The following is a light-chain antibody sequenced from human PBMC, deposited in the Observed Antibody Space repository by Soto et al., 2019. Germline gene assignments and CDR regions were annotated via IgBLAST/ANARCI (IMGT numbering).Light chain of an antibody. CDR1: QTVERW. V-gene: IGKV1-5*01. CDR3: QQYKDYVWT. Sequence: DIQITQSPSTLPASVGDRVTISWRASQTVERWLAWYQQKPGKAPKXLISDVSSLERGVPSRFSGSGYATEFNLTISGLQSDDFATYYCQQYKDYVWTFGQGTKVDIK. CDR2: DVS. J-gene: IGKJ1*01.